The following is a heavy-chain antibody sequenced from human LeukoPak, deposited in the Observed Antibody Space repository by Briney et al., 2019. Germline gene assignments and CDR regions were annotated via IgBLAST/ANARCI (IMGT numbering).Heavy chain of an antibody. CDR2: INPSGGST. V-gene: IGHV1-46*01. D-gene: IGHD3-3*01. CDR3: ARGNYDFAPVRLMDV. Sequence: ASVKVSCKASGYTFTSYYMHWVRQAPGQGLEWMGIINPSGGSTSYAQKFQGRVTMTRDTSTSTVYMELSSLRSEDTAVYYCARGNYDFAPVRLMDVWGQGTTVTVSS. J-gene: IGHJ6*02. CDR1: GYTFTSYY.